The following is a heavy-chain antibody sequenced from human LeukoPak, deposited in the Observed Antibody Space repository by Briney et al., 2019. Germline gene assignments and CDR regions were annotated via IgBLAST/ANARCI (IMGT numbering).Heavy chain of an antibody. Sequence: GGSLRLSCAASGFTHSSYWMSWVRQAPGKGLERVANIKQDGSEKYYVDSVRGRFTISRDNAKNSLDLQMNSLRAEDTAVYYCARWGYCTGGSCYRYDQWGQGTLVTVSS. CDR1: GFTHSSYW. CDR3: ARWGYCTGGSCYRYDQ. CDR2: IKQDGSEK. J-gene: IGHJ4*02. V-gene: IGHV3-7*01. D-gene: IGHD2-15*01.